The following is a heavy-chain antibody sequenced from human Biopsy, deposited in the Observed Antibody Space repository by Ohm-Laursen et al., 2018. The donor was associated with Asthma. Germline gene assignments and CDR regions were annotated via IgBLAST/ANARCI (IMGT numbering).Heavy chain of an antibody. CDR1: GFVFSQCG. V-gene: IGHV3-30*03. Sequence: RSLRLSCAASGFVFSQCGMHWVRQGPGKGLEWVALVSSDGHNKYYEDSVKGRFTISRDNSRNRLYLQINRLTVEDSAVYFCARQSGQDYGDSSGFDTWGQGTKVAVSS. CDR2: VSSDGHNK. CDR3: ARQSGQDYGDSSGFDT. J-gene: IGHJ3*02. D-gene: IGHD3-22*01.